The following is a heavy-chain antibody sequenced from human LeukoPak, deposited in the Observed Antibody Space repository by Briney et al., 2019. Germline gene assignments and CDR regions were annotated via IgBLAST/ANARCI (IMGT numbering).Heavy chain of an antibody. CDR2: TYPGESNT. J-gene: IGHJ5*01. CDR1: GYSFTNYW. V-gene: IGHV5-51*01. Sequence: GESLKVSCEASGYSFTNYWIAWVRQTPGKGLEWMGFTYPGESNTRYSPSLRGQVTISVDKSMNTVYLQWSSLKASDTAMYYCARHVTTSDYESSWFDSWGQGTMVKVSS. D-gene: IGHD3-22*01. CDR3: ARHVTTSDYESSWFDS.